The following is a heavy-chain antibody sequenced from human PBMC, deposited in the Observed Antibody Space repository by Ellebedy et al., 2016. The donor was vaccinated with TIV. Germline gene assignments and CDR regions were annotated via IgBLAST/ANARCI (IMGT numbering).Heavy chain of an antibody. V-gene: IGHV5-10-1*01. CDR1: GYSFTSSW. Sequence: GESLKISCKGSGYSFTSSWIGWVRQMPGKGLEWMGRIDPSDSYTNYSPSFQGHVTISADKSISTADLQWSSLKASDTAMYYCARRTGVAVGATPFDYWGQGTLVTVSS. J-gene: IGHJ4*02. CDR2: IDPSDSYT. D-gene: IGHD1-26*01. CDR3: ARRTGVAVGATPFDY.